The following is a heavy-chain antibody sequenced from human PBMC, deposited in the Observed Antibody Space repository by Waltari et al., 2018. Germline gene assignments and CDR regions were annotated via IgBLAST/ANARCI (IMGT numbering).Heavy chain of an antibody. V-gene: IGHV3-7*01. D-gene: IGHD3-10*01. CDR1: GFTFSSYW. CDR3: ARDGSGTTLDQAEYFQH. CDR2: IKQDGSEK. Sequence: EVQLVESGGGLVQPGGSLRLSCAASGFTFSSYWMSWVRQAPGKGLEWVANIKQDGSEKYYVDSVKGRFTISRDNAKNSLYLQMNSLRAEDTAVYYCARDGSGTTLDQAEYFQHWGQGTLVTVSS. J-gene: IGHJ1*01.